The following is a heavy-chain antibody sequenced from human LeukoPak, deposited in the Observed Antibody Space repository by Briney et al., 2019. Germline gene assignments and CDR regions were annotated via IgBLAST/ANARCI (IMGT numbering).Heavy chain of an antibody. D-gene: IGHD3-10*01. J-gene: IGHJ4*02. CDR2: ISSSSSSYI. Sequence: PGGSLRLSCAASGFTFSSYSMNWVRQAPGKGLEWVSSISSSSSSYIYYADSVKGRFTISRDNAKNSLYLQMNSLRAEDTAVYYCARDKGPLLWFGEFPYYFDYWGQGTLVTVSS. CDR3: ARDKGPLLWFGEFPYYFDY. CDR1: GFTFSSYS. V-gene: IGHV3-21*01.